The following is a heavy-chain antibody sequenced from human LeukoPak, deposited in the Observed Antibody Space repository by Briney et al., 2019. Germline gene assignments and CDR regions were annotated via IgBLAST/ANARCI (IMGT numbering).Heavy chain of an antibody. CDR2: INHSGST. CDR3: ARGRYSSSAHVY. D-gene: IGHD6-13*01. Sequence: SETLSLTCAVYGGSFSGYYWSWIRQPPGKGLEWIGEINHSGSTNYNPSLESRVTISVDTSKNQFSLKLSSVTAADTAVYYCARGRYSSSAHVYWGQGTLVTVSS. CDR1: GGSFSGYY. V-gene: IGHV4-34*01. J-gene: IGHJ4*02.